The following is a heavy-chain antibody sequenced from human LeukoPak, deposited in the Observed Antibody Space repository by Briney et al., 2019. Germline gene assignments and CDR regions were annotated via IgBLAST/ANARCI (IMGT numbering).Heavy chain of an antibody. J-gene: IGHJ4*02. V-gene: IGHV4-59*08. Sequence: PSETLSLTCTVSGGSISSYYWSWIRQPPGKGLEWIGYIYYSGSTYYNPSLKSRVTISVDTSKNQFSLKLSSVTAADTAVYYCARHGYGITGVADFDYWGQGTLVTVSS. D-gene: IGHD1-20*01. CDR1: GGSISSYY. CDR2: IYYSGST. CDR3: ARHGYGITGVADFDY.